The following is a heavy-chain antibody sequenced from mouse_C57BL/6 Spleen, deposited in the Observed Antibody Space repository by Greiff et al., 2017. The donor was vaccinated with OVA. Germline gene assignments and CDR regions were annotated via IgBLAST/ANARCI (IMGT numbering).Heavy chain of an antibody. CDR1: GYSFTGYY. D-gene: IGHD2-10*01. Sequence: EVQLVESGPELVKPGASVKISCKASGYSFTGYYMNWVKQSPEKSLEWIGEINPSTGGTTYNQKFKAKATLTVDKSSSTAYMQLKSLTSEDSAVYYCARSAYSPFAYWGQGTLVTVSA. CDR3: ARSAYSPFAY. V-gene: IGHV1-42*01. J-gene: IGHJ3*01. CDR2: INPSTGGT.